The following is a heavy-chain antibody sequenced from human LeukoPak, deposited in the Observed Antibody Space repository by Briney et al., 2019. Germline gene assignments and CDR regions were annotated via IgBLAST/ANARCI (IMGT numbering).Heavy chain of an antibody. CDR1: GGTFNNYA. D-gene: IGHD4-17*01. J-gene: IGHJ6*03. CDR3: AKSFYGDYGGGYHYYYMDV. V-gene: IGHV1-69*13. Sequence: SVKVSCKASGGTFNNYAISWVRQAPGQGLEWMGGIIPIFGTAKYAQNFQGRVTITADESTSTAYMELSGLTSEDTAVYYCAKSFYGDYGGGYHYYYMDVWGKGTTVTVSS. CDR2: IIPIFGTA.